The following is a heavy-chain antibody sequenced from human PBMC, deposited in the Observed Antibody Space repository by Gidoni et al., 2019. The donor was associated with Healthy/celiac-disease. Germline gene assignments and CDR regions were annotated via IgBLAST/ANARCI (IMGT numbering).Heavy chain of an antibody. CDR3: ARERPGEGVFDY. CDR2: ISYDGSNK. D-gene: IGHD3-16*01. J-gene: IGHJ4*02. Sequence: QVQLVESGGGVVQPGRSLRLSCAASGFTFSSYAMHWVRRAPGKGLEWVAVISYDGSNKYYADSVKGRFTISRDNSKNTLYLQMNSLRAEDTAVYYCARERPGEGVFDYWGQGTLVTVSS. CDR1: GFTFSSYA. V-gene: IGHV3-30*01.